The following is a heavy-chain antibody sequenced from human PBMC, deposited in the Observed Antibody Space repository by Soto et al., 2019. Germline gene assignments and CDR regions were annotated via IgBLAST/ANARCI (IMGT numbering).Heavy chain of an antibody. CDR2: IVVGSGNT. CDR3: SAARIVGATHDAFDI. D-gene: IGHD1-26*01. CDR1: GFTFTSSA. V-gene: IGHV1-58*01. Sequence: SVKVSCKASGFTFTSSAVQWVRQARGQRLEWIGWIVVGSGNTNYAQKFQERVTITRDMSTSTAYMELSSLRYEDTAVYYCSAARIVGATHDAFDIWGQGTMVTVSS. J-gene: IGHJ3*02.